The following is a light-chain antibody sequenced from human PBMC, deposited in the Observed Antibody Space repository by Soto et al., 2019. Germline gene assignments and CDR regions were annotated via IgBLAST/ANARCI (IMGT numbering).Light chain of an antibody. CDR2: DST. Sequence: VLTQSPATLSLSPCERATLSCRASQSIHTSLAWYQQKPGQPPRLVVYDSTLRANGVPDRFCGSRSGTEFTLTINNLEPEDFAVYYCQQRNVWPPITFGQGTRLEIK. CDR3: QQRNVWPPIT. CDR1: QSIHTS. J-gene: IGKJ5*01. V-gene: IGKV3-11*01.